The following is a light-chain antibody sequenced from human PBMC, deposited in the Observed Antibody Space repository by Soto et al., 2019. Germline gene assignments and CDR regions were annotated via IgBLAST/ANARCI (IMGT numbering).Light chain of an antibody. J-gene: IGKJ2*01. V-gene: IGKV1-39*01. CDR3: QQSYITPYT. Sequence: DIQMTQSPSSLSASVGDTVTITCRASQSISVHLNWYQQKPGKVPKLLIYAASNLQSGVPSRFSCSGSETDFALTISSLQPEDFATYYCQQSYITPYTFGQGTKLEIK. CDR2: AAS. CDR1: QSISVH.